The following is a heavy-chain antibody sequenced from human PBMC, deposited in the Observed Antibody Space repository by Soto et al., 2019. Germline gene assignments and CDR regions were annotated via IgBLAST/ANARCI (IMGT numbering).Heavy chain of an antibody. D-gene: IGHD2-2*01. CDR2: ILPMLDIT. J-gene: IGHJ3*02. Sequence: QVQLVQSGAEVKKPGSSVKVSCKASGGTFSTYTIIWVRQAPGQGLEWMGRILPMLDITNSAQRFQGRVTITADKSTSTAYLELSSLRSEDTAVYYCTLARWSAETFEIWGRGTKVTVSS. V-gene: IGHV1-69*02. CDR1: GGTFSTYT. CDR3: TLARWSAETFEI.